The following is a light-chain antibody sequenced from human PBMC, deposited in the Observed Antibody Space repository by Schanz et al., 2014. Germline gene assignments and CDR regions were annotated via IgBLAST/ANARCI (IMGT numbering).Light chain of an antibody. CDR1: RSNIGSNS. V-gene: IGLV1-44*01. Sequence: QSVLAQPPSASETPGQRISISCSGGRSNIGSNSVNWYQQHPGTAPKLLIYSNDRRPSGVPDRFSDSKFGTSAYLAISGLKSEDEAHYSCSSYGRRKFVVFGGGTKLPGL. CDR3: SSYGRRKFVV. CDR2: SND. J-gene: IGLJ2*01.